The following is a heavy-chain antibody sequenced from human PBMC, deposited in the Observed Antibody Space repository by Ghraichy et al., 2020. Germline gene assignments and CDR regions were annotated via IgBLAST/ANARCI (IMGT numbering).Heavy chain of an antibody. V-gene: IGHV3-53*01. CDR2: VYSGGST. D-gene: IGHD2-15*01. Sequence: GGSLRLSCAASGFTVSSNYVSWVRQAPGKGLEWVSVVYSGGSTYYADSVKGRFTISRDNSKNTLYLQMNSLRAEDTAVYYCARGIIVAGYYYYGMDVWGQGTTVTVSS. CDR1: GFTVSSNY. J-gene: IGHJ6*02. CDR3: ARGIIVAGYYYYGMDV.